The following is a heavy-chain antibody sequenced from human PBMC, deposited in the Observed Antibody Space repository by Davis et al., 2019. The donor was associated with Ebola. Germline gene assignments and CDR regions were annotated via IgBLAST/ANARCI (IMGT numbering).Heavy chain of an antibody. V-gene: IGHV3-23*01. CDR3: ARHYVYDYYMGLDV. Sequence: PGGSLRLSCAASGFTFSSYATSWVRQAPGKGLEWVSGISGSGGSTYYTDSVKGRFTISRDNSKNTIYLQMNSLRAEDTAVYYCARHYVYDYYMGLDVWGQGTTVTVSS. CDR1: GFTFSSYA. J-gene: IGHJ6*02. D-gene: IGHD3-16*01. CDR2: ISGSGGST.